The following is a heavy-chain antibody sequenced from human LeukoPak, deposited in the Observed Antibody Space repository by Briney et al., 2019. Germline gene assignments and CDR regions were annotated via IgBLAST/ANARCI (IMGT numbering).Heavy chain of an antibody. CDR1: GGSISSGGYY. CDR2: IYYSGST. J-gene: IGHJ4*02. Sequence: PSETLSLTCTVSGGSISSGGYYWSWIRQHPGKGLEWIGYIYYSGSTYYNPSLKSRVTMSVDTSKNQFSLKLSSVTAADTAVYYCARAPYDFWSGYSTGFDYWGQGTLVTVSS. D-gene: IGHD3-3*01. V-gene: IGHV4-31*03. CDR3: ARAPYDFWSGYSTGFDY.